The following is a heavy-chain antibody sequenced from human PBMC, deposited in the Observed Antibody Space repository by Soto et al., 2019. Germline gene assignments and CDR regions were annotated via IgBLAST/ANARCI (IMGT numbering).Heavy chain of an antibody. CDR1: GGSISSSSYY. V-gene: IGHV4-39*01. CDR3: ARQIAAAGPNYSYYGMDV. CDR2: IYYNGSA. J-gene: IGHJ6*02. Sequence: SETLSLTCTVSGGSISSSSYYWGWIRQPPGKGLEWIGSIYYNGSAYYNPSLKSRVTISVDTSKNQFSLKLSSVTAADTAVYYCARQIAAAGPNYSYYGMDVWGQGTTVTVSS. D-gene: IGHD6-13*01.